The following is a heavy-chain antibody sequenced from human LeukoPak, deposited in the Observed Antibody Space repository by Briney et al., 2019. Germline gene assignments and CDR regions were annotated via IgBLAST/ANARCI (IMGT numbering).Heavy chain of an antibody. V-gene: IGHV6-1*01. Sequence: SQALSLTCAISGDSVCSNSAAWNWIRQSPSRGLEWLGRTYYRSKWYNDYAVSVKNRITINPDTSKNQFSLQLNSVTPEDTAVYYCARIGLGDGAPWPWGQGTLVTVSS. D-gene: IGHD5-24*01. CDR1: GDSVCSNSAA. CDR3: ARIGLGDGAPWP. CDR2: TYYRSKWYN. J-gene: IGHJ5*02.